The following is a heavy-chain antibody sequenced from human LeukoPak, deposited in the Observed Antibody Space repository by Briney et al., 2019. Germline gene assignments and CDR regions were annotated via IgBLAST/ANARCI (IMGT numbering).Heavy chain of an antibody. CDR3: VRDLILVDTPGDDFDY. Sequence: GGSLRLSCAASGFTFSNYWMHWVRQVPGKGLVWVSRINVDGSVKSYADSVKGRFTISRDNAKNTVSLQMNSLRAEDTAVYYCVRDLILVDTPGDDFDYWGQGAQVTVSP. CDR1: GFTFSNYW. D-gene: IGHD4-23*01. J-gene: IGHJ4*02. CDR2: INVDGSVK. V-gene: IGHV3-74*01.